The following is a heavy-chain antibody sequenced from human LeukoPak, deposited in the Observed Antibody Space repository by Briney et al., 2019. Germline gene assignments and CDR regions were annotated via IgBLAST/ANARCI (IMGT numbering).Heavy chain of an antibody. V-gene: IGHV3-48*03. CDR3: VRGGGPSYKYNAFDI. CDR2: ISQSGSST. J-gene: IGHJ3*02. Sequence: PGGSLTLFCIVSGLISSIYEMNWVRQAPGKGLDWVSYISQSGSSTDYAVSVKGRFTISRDNAKNSLYLEMSSLRAEDTAIYYCVRGGGPSYKYNAFDIWGQGTMVSVYS. CDR1: GLISSIYE. D-gene: IGHD2-15*01.